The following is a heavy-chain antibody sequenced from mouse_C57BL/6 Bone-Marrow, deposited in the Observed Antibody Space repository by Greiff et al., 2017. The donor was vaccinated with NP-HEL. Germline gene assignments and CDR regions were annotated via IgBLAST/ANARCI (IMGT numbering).Heavy chain of an antibody. V-gene: IGHV1-55*01. D-gene: IGHD1-1*01. CDR1: GYTFTSYW. CDR3: ARGGDGSGYFDY. CDR2: IYPGSGST. Sequence: VKLQQPGAELVKPGASVKMSCKASGYTFTSYWITWVKQRPGQGLEWIGDIYPGSGSTNYNEKFKSKATLTVDTSSSTAYMQLSSLTSEDSAVYYCARGGDGSGYFDYWGQGTTLTVSS. J-gene: IGHJ2*01.